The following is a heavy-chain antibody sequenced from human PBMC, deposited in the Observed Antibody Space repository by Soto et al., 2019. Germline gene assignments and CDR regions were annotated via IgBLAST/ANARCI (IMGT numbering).Heavy chain of an antibody. J-gene: IGHJ4*02. CDR1: GFTFDTYA. CDR3: ATGTASYYFDS. V-gene: IGHV3-23*01. CDR2: ISESGATT. Sequence: VQLLESGGCLVQPGGSLRLSCAASGFTFDTYAISWVRQAPGRGLEWVSAISESGATTYYADAVKGRFTISRDNSKNTLYLHIGSLRVYDTATYYCATGTASYYFDSWGQGAPVTVSS.